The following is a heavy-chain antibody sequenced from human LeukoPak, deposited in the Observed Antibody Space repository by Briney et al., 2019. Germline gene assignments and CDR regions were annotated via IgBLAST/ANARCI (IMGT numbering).Heavy chain of an antibody. CDR3: ARSYSSSWYTVYY. CDR1: GFTFSSYA. V-gene: IGHV3-30-3*01. D-gene: IGHD6-13*01. J-gene: IGHJ4*02. CDR2: ISYDGSNK. Sequence: SGGSLRLSCAASGFTFSSYAMHWVRQAPGKGLEWVAVISYDGSNKYYADSVKGRFTISRDNSKNTLYLQMNSLRAEDTAVYYCARSYSSSWYTVYYWGQGTLVTVSS.